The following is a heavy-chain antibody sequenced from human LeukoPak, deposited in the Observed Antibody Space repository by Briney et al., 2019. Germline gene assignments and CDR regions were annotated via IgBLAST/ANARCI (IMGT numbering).Heavy chain of an antibody. CDR3: AVESGSYYNEDY. D-gene: IGHD1-26*01. Sequence: TSVKVSCKASGFTFTSSAVQWVRQARGQRLEWIGWIVVGSGNTNYAQKFQGRVTITRDMSTSTAYMELSSLRSEDTAVYYCAVESGSYYNEDYWGQGTLVTVSS. J-gene: IGHJ4*02. V-gene: IGHV1-58*01. CDR2: IVVGSGNT. CDR1: GFTFTSSA.